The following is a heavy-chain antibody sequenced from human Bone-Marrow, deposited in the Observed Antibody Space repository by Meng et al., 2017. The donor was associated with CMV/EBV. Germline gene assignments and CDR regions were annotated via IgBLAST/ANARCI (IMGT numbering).Heavy chain of an antibody. Sequence: QVPLQQWGAGLLKPSETLSLTCAVYGGSFSGYYWSWIRQPPGKGLEWIAEINHSGNTNYNPSLKSRVTISVDTSKNQFSLKLSSVTAADTAVYYCATVGLGMNWFDPWGQGTLVTVSS. CDR2: INHSGNT. V-gene: IGHV4-34*01. CDR1: GGSFSGYY. CDR3: ATVGLGMNWFDP. J-gene: IGHJ5*02.